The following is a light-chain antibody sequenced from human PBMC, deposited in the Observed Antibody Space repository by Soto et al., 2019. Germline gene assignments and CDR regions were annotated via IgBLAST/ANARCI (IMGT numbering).Light chain of an antibody. CDR2: DAS. CDR3: QQYNSMGPWT. Sequence: DIHMTQSPSTLSASVGDRVTITSRASQSISSWLSWYQEKPGKAPNLLXYDASSLESGVPSRFSGSGSGTEFTLTIISLQPDDFATYDGQQYNSMGPWTFGQGTKV. V-gene: IGKV1-5*01. J-gene: IGKJ1*01. CDR1: QSISSW.